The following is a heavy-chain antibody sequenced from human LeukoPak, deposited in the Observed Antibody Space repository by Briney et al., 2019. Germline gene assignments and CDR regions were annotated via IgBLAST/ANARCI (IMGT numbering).Heavy chain of an antibody. V-gene: IGHV4-59*01. CDR3: ARGGGYASPIGY. J-gene: IGHJ4*02. D-gene: IGHD5-12*01. Sequence: SETLSLTCTLSGGSISTYYWSWIRQPPGKGLEWIGYIYHSGSTNYNPSLKSRVTISVDTSKNQFSLELSSVTAADTAVYYCARGGGYASPIGYWGQGALITVSS. CDR1: GGSISTYY. CDR2: IYHSGST.